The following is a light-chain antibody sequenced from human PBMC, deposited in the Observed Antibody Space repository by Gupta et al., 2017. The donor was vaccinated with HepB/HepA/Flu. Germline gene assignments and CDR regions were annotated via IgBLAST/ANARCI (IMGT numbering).Light chain of an antibody. J-gene: IGKJ4*01. Sequence: EIVMTQSPATLSVSPGERVTLSCRASQSVSRNIAWYRQIPGQPPRTRTFGASTRAPGIPARFGGSGSGTEFTLTISSLQSDDGAIYYCQQYTMRPLTFGGGTKVE. CDR3: QQYTMRPLT. V-gene: IGKV3-15*01. CDR2: GAS. CDR1: QSVSRN.